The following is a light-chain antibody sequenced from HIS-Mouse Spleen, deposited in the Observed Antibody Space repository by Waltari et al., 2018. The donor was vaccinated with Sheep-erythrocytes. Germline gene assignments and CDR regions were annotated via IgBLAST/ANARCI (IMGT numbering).Light chain of an antibody. V-gene: IGLV2-23*01. CDR1: SSDVGSYNL. Sequence: QSALTQPAPVSGSPGQSITISCTGTSSDVGSYNLVSWYQHPPGKAPKLMIYEGSKRPSGVSNRFSGSKSGNTASLTISGLQAEDEADYYCCSYAGSSTWVFGGGTKLTVL. CDR3: CSYAGSSTWV. J-gene: IGLJ3*02. CDR2: EGS.